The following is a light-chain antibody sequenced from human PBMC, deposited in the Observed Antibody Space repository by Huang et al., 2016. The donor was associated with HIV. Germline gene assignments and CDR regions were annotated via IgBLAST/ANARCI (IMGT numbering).Light chain of an antibody. Sequence: EIQMTQSPSSLSASVGDRVTITCRTSQNINGHLNWYQQGPGKAPKLLLYATSSLHTGVPSRFSGRGSGTHFTLTISSLQSEDFATYYCQQSSTPPSTFGQGTKLEIK. CDR1: QNINGH. CDR3: QQSSTPPST. J-gene: IGKJ2*01. CDR2: ATS. V-gene: IGKV1-39*01.